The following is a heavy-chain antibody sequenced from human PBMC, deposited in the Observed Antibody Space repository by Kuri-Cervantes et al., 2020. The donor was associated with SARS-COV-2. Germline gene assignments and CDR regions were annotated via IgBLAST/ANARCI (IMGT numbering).Heavy chain of an antibody. CDR1: GFSFSTHG. CDR3: AKVRVARYTYGYGFDF. Sequence: GGSLRLSCAASGFSFSTHGMHWVRQAPGKGLERVAVICHDGARTHYADSVRGRFTVSRDTSKNTLFLQMNSLRAEDTAVYYSAKVRVARYTYGYGFDFWGQGTLVTVSS. J-gene: IGHJ4*02. CDR2: ICHDGART. V-gene: IGHV3-30*18. D-gene: IGHD5-18*01.